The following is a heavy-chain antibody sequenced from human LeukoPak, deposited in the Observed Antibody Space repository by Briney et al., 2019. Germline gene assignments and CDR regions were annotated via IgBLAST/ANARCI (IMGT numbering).Heavy chain of an antibody. CDR3: AREGISIRFLEWLFPESDAFDI. CDR1: GGSFSAYY. D-gene: IGHD3-3*01. CDR2: INHSGST. Sequence: SETLSLTCAVYGGSFSAYYWSWIRQPPGKGLEWIGEINHSGSTNYNPSLKSRVTISVDTSKNQFSLKLSSVTAADTAVYYCAREGISIRFLEWLFPESDAFDIWGQGTMVTVSS. V-gene: IGHV4-34*01. J-gene: IGHJ3*02.